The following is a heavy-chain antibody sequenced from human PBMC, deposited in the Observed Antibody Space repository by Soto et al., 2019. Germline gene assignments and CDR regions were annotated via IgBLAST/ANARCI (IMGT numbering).Heavy chain of an antibody. CDR1: GASISSGDYF. CDR3: ARGKSSWSNWFDP. J-gene: IGHJ5*02. V-gene: IGHV4-30-4*01. CDR2: IYYRGNT. D-gene: IGHD2-15*01. Sequence: LALTCTVSGASISSGDYFWSWVRQSPGKGLEFIGNIYYRGNTYYKPPLKSRVTISIDTSKNQFSLKLTSVTAADTAVYYCARGKSSWSNWFDPWGQGRLVTVSS.